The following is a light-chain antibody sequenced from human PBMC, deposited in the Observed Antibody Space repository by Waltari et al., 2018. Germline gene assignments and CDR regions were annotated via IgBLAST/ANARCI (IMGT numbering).Light chain of an antibody. CDR3: CSYAGSGTWV. V-gene: IGLV2-23*01. CDR2: EGS. Sequence: QSALTQPASVSGSPGQSITISCTGTRSDVGSSDLVSWYQHHPGKAPKLMIYEGSKRPSGVSNRFSGSKSGDTASLTISGLQAEDETDYYCCSYAGSGTWVFGGGTKLTVL. J-gene: IGLJ3*02. CDR1: RSDVGSSDL.